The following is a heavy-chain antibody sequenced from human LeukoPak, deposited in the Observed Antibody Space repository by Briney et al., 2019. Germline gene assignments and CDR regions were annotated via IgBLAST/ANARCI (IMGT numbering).Heavy chain of an antibody. J-gene: IGHJ4*02. Sequence: SVKVSCKASGGTFSSYAISWVRQAPGQGLEWMGMIIPILGIANYAQKFQGRVTITADKSTSTAYMELSSLRSEDTAVYYCASRGLNYDILTGLDYWGQGTLVTVSS. V-gene: IGHV1-69*04. CDR2: IIPILGIA. D-gene: IGHD3-9*01. CDR3: ASRGLNYDILTGLDY. CDR1: GGTFSSYA.